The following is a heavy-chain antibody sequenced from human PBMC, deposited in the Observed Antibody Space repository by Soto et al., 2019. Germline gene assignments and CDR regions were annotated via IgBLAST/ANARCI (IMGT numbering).Heavy chain of an antibody. J-gene: IGHJ4*02. CDR3: AKAYSTGWSEGYSDY. D-gene: IGHD6-19*01. Sequence: GGSLRLSCAASGFTFSNYAMGWARLAPGKGLEWVSSISGTVRTHYADSVKGRFTISRDNFKNTLYLQINSLRVEDTAIYYCAKAYSTGWSEGYSDYWGQGTLVTVSS. CDR1: GFTFSNYA. V-gene: IGHV3-23*01. CDR2: ISGTVRT.